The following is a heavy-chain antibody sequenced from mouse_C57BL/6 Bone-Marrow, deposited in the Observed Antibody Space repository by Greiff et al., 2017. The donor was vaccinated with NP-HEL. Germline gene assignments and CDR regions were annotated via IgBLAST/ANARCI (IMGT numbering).Heavy chain of an antibody. D-gene: IGHD1-1*01. V-gene: IGHV5-17*01. CDR1: GFTFSDYG. Sequence: EVKLMESGGGLVKPGGSLKLSCAASGFTFSDYGMHWVRQAPEQGLEWVAYISRGSSTIYYADTVKGRFTISSDNAKNTLFLQMTSLRTEDTAMYYCAREITTVVAPWAMDYWGQGPSVTVTS. CDR2: ISRGSSTI. J-gene: IGHJ4*01. CDR3: AREITTVVAPWAMDY.